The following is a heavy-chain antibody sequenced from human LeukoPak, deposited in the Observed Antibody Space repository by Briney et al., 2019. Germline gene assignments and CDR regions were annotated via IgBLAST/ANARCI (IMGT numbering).Heavy chain of an antibody. CDR1: GYTFTSYD. CDR3: ARGLRDIVVVPAHYYFDY. J-gene: IGHJ4*02. Sequence: ASVKVSCKASGYTFTSYDINWLRQATGQGLEWMGWMNPNSGNTGYAQKFQGRVTITRNTSISTAYMELSSLRSEDTAVYYCARGLRDIVVVPAHYYFDYWGQGTLVTVSS. D-gene: IGHD2-2*01. V-gene: IGHV1-8*03. CDR2: MNPNSGNT.